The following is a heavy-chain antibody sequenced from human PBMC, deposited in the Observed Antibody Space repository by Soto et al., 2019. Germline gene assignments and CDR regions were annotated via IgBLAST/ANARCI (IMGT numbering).Heavy chain of an antibody. CDR1: GYTFTTSG. J-gene: IGHJ6*02. V-gene: IGHV1-18*01. CDR3: ARQGSWPYYYYGLDF. Sequence: GASVKVSCKASGYTFTTSGISWVRQAPGQGLEWMGWISTYNGDTNSAQKFQGRVTMTADTSTGTVYMELMSLKSDDTAVYYCARQGSWPYYYYGLDFWGQGTKVTVSS. D-gene: IGHD1-26*01. CDR2: ISTYNGDT.